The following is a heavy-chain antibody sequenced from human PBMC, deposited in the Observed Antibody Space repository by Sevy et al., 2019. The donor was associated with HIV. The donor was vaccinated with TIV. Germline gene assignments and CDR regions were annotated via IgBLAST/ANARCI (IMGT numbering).Heavy chain of an antibody. CDR2: IWNDGSNK. CDR1: GFIFSYYG. V-gene: IGHV3-33*01. CDR3: ARDVRGEGIRPGDLDY. Sequence: GGSLRLSCAASGFIFSYYGMHWVRQAPGKGLEWVAVIWNDGSNKYYADSVKGRFTTSRDNSSNTLYLQMNSLRAEDTAVYYCARDVRGEGIRPGDLDYWGQGTLVTVSS. J-gene: IGHJ4*02. D-gene: IGHD3-10*02.